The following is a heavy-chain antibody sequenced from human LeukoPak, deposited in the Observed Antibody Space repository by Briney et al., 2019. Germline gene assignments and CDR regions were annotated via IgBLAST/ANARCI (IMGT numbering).Heavy chain of an antibody. D-gene: IGHD1-26*01. CDR2: ISSGSTYI. J-gene: IGHJ4*02. CDR3: ARDHSGSYPLDY. V-gene: IGHV3-21*01. CDR1: GFTFSSYS. Sequence: GGSLRLSCAASGFTFSSYSMNWVRQAPGKGLEWVSSISSGSTYIYYADSMKGRFTISRDNAKKSLYLQMNSLRAEDTAVYYCARDHSGSYPLDYWGQGTLVTVSS.